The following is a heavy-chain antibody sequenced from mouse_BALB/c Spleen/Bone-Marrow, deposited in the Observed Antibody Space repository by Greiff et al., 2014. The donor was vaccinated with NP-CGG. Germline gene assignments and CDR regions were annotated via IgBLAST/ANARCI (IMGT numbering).Heavy chain of an antibody. D-gene: IGHD2-14*01. CDR3: TRWGYAGDYYAMDY. CDR1: GFTFSSFG. Sequence: EVMLVESGGGLVQPGGSRKLSCAASGFTFSSFGMHWVRQAPEKGLEWVAYISSGSSSTYYTDTVKGRFTISRDNPKSTLFLQMTSLRSEDTAIYYCTRWGYAGDYYAMDYWGQGTSVTVSS. CDR2: ISSGSSST. J-gene: IGHJ4*01. V-gene: IGHV5-17*02.